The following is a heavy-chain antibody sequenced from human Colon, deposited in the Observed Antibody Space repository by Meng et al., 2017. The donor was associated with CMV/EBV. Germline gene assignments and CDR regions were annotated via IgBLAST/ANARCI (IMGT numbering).Heavy chain of an antibody. Sequence: SEPLSLTCTVFGGSISTYYWSWIRQPPGKGLEWIGYIYSGSTKYNPSLESRVTISVDTSKTQFSLKLSSVTAADTAVYYCMRDYGTTEIIWGQGTLVTVSS. CDR2: IYSGST. J-gene: IGHJ4*02. CDR3: MRDYGTTEII. V-gene: IGHV4-59*01. D-gene: IGHD4-17*01. CDR1: GGSISTYY.